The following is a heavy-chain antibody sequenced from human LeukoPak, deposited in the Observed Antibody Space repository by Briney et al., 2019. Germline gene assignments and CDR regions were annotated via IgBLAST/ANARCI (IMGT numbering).Heavy chain of an antibody. CDR1: GYTFTSYG. J-gene: IGHJ4*02. D-gene: IGHD1-7*01. V-gene: IGHV1-18*01. CDR2: ISAFNGNT. Sequence: GASVKVSCKASGYTFTSYGISWMRQAPGQGLEWMGWISAFNGNTNYAHKVQGRGTMTTDTSTSTAYMELRSLRSDDTALYYCARVSGITGTQSDYWGQGTLVTVSS. CDR3: ARVSGITGTQSDY.